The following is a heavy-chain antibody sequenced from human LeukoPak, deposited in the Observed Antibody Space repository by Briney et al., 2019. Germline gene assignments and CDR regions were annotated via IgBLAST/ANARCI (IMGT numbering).Heavy chain of an antibody. CDR2: ISAYKGNT. V-gene: IGHV1-18*01. CDR1: GYTFTSYG. J-gene: IGHJ4*02. CDR3: ARELRPRTSDY. D-gene: IGHD1-7*01. Sequence: GASVKVSCKASGYTFTSYGISWVRQAPGQGLEWMGWISAYKGNTHYAQKLQGRLTMTTDASTNTAYMELRSLRSDDTAVYYCARELRPRTSDYWSQGTLVTVSS.